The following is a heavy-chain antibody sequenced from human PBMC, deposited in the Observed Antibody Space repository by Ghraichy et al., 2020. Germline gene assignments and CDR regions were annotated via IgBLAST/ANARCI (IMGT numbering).Heavy chain of an antibody. D-gene: IGHD2-2*01. J-gene: IGHJ5*02. CDR3: AKDPYCSSPNCYGPLNLGS. CDR2: IRYDGTDK. V-gene: IGHV3-30*02. Sequence: GGSLRLSCAASGFIFNTYGMHWVRQAPGKGLEWVAFIRYDGTDKYYADSVKGRFTISRDNSKNTLYLQMISLRPEDTAVYYCAKDPYCSSPNCYGPLNLGSWGQGTLVTVSS. CDR1: GFIFNTYG.